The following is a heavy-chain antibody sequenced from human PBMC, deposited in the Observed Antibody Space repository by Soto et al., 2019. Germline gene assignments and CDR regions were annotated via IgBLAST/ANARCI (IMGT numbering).Heavy chain of an antibody. D-gene: IGHD5-18*01. CDR2: IYYSGST. J-gene: IGHJ4*02. CDR1: GGSSSSYY. V-gene: IGHV4-59*08. Sequence: SETLSLTCTVSGGSSSSYYWSWIRQPPGKGLEWIGYIYYSGSTNYNPSLKSRVTISVDTSKNQFSLKLSSVTAADTAVYYCARLPLYVDTAMVTADYWGQGTLVTVSS. CDR3: ARLPLYVDTAMVTADY.